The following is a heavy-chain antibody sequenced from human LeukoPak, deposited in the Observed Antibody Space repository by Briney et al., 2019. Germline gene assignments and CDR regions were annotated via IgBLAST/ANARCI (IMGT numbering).Heavy chain of an antibody. CDR2: INTSGST. V-gene: IGHV4-4*07. D-gene: IGHD3-22*01. CDR1: GGSISSYY. Sequence: PSETLSLTCTVSGGSISSYYWSWIRQPAGKGLEWIGRINTSGSTNYKPSLKSRVTMSVDTSKNQFSLKLSSVTAADTAVYYCAREYYYDRSGYSNDAFEIWGQGTMVTVSS. CDR3: AREYYYDRSGYSNDAFEI. J-gene: IGHJ3*02.